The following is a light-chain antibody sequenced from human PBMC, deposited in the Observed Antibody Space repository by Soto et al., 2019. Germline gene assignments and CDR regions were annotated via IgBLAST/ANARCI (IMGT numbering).Light chain of an antibody. Sequence: EIVMTQSPPSLTVTPGEPASISCRSSQRLLHSNGNTFLDWYLQKTGQSTQFLIYLGTKRASWVPDRGSGSAAGTDFTLKISRVEAEDVGVYYCMQALQTPYTFGQGTKVDIK. J-gene: IGKJ2*01. CDR1: QRLLHSNGNTF. V-gene: IGKV2-28*01. CDR3: MQALQTPYT. CDR2: LGT.